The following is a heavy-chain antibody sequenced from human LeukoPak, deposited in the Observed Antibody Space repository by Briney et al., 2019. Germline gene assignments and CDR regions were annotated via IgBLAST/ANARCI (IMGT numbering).Heavy chain of an antibody. CDR2: ISSSGSSI. Sequence: GGSLRLSCAASGFTFSSYEMSWVRQAPGQGLEWVAYISSSGSSIYYADSVKGRFTISRDNAKNSLYLEMNSLRGDDTAVYCCAREGDSSGYCLDYWGQGTLVTVSS. CDR3: AREGDSSGYCLDY. D-gene: IGHD3-22*01. CDR1: GFTFSSYE. J-gene: IGHJ4*02. V-gene: IGHV3-48*03.